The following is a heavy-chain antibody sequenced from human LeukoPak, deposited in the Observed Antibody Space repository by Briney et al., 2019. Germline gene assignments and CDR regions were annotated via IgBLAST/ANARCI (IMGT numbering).Heavy chain of an antibody. V-gene: IGHV3-13*03. Sequence: GGSLRLSCAACGFTFSSYDMHWVRQATGKGLEWVSAIGTAGDTYYPGSVKGQFTISRGNAKNSLYLQMNSLRAGDTAVYYCANHSSSWPFDYWGQGTLVTVSS. J-gene: IGHJ4*02. CDR1: GFTFSSYD. D-gene: IGHD6-13*01. CDR3: ANHSSSWPFDY. CDR2: IGTAGDT.